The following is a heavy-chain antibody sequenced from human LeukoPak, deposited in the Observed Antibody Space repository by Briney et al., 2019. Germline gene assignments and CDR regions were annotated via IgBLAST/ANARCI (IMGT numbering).Heavy chain of an antibody. J-gene: IGHJ4*02. V-gene: IGHV4-61*02. CDR3: ASGSYGYDDY. Sequence: SETLSLTCTVSGGSISSGCYYWSWIRQPAGKGLEWIGRIYTSGSTNYNPSLKSRVTISVDTSKNQFSLKLSSVTAADTAVYYCASGSYGYDDYWGQGTLVTVSS. D-gene: IGHD1-26*01. CDR1: GGSISSGCYY. CDR2: IYTSGST.